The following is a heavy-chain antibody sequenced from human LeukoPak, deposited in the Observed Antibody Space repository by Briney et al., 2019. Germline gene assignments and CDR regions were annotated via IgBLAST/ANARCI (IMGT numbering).Heavy chain of an antibody. V-gene: IGHV3-21*01. CDR2: ISSSSTYI. Sequence: PGGSLRLSCAASGFTFDDYAMHWVRQAPGKGLEWVSSISSSSTYINYADSVKGRFTISRDNAKNSLYLQMNSLRAEDTAVYYCARDRSPGNFDYWGQGTLVTVSS. D-gene: IGHD3-10*01. J-gene: IGHJ4*02. CDR1: GFTFDDYA. CDR3: ARDRSPGNFDY.